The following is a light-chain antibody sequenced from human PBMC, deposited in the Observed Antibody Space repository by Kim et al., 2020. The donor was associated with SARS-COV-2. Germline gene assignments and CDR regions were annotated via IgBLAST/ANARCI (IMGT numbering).Light chain of an antibody. CDR3: LQHVIYPYT. CDR2: DAS. Sequence: SESGGDRVTIPCRASQDIRSFLAWFQHKPGKVPKRLIYDASTLQSGVPARFSGSGSGTEFTLAISSLKPDDFATDYCLQHVIYPYTFGQGTKLEI. CDR1: QDIRSF. J-gene: IGKJ2*01. V-gene: IGKV1-17*03.